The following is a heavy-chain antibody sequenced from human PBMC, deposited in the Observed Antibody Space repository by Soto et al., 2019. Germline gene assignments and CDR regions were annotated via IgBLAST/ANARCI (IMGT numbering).Heavy chain of an antibody. CDR2: IYHSGNT. CDR3: TREHNTIFVVVIPEYYFDY. D-gene: IGHD3-3*01. Sequence: PAATLSLTFAVSSYSISLGYYWGWIRPPAVKVLECIGSIYHSGNTYYNPSLKSRGSISLDTSKNHFSLELTSVTAADTAVYYCTREHNTIFVVVIPEYYFDYWGDGTLVTVSS. V-gene: IGHV4-38-2*02. J-gene: IGHJ4*01. CDR1: SYSISLGYY.